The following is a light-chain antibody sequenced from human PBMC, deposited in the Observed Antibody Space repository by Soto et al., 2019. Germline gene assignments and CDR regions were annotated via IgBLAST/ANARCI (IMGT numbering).Light chain of an antibody. CDR2: DAS. CDR1: QTITTW. J-gene: IGKJ1*01. V-gene: IGKV1-5*01. Sequence: GDRVTITCRASQTITTWMAWYQQKPGKAPKLLVYDASTLQSGVATRFSGSGSATEFTLTISRLQPDDFATYYCQQYSSYSLTFGQGTKGDIK. CDR3: QQYSSYSLT.